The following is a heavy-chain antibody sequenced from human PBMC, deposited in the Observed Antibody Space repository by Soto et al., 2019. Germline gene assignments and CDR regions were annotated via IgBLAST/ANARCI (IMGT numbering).Heavy chain of an antibody. CDR2: IIPSGGST. CDR1: GYTFTSYY. J-gene: IGHJ3*02. D-gene: IGHD3-22*01. CDR3: ARVGPDSSGPTGAFDI. Sequence: GASVKVSCKASGYTFTSYYMHWVRQAPGQGLEWMGIIIPSGGSTSYAQKFQCRVTMTRDTSTSTVYMELSSLRSEDTAVYYCARVGPDSSGPTGAFDIWGQGTMVTVSS. V-gene: IGHV1-46*03.